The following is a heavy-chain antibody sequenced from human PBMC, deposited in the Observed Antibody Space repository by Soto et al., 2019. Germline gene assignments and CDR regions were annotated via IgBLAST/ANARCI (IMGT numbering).Heavy chain of an antibody. Sequence: GPSVKVSCKVSGYTLTELSMHWVRQAPGKGLEWMGGFDPEDGETIYAQKFQGRVTMTEDTSTDTAYMELSSLRSEDTAVYYCATALYGPNWFDPWGQGTLVTVSS. CDR3: ATALYGPNWFDP. CDR1: GYTLTELS. D-gene: IGHD3-10*01. V-gene: IGHV1-24*01. J-gene: IGHJ5*02. CDR2: FDPEDGET.